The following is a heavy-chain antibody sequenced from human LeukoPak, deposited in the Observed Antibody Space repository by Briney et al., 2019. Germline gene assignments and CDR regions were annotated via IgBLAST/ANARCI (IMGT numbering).Heavy chain of an antibody. D-gene: IGHD4-17*01. Sequence: ASVKVSCKASGYTFTGYYMHWVRQAPGQGLEWMGWINPNSGGTNYAQKFQGRVTMTRDTSISTAYMELSRLRSDDTAVYYCARERTDYGDYNDYWGQGTLVTVSS. CDR2: INPNSGGT. J-gene: IGHJ4*02. CDR3: ARERTDYGDYNDY. V-gene: IGHV1-2*02. CDR1: GYTFTGYY.